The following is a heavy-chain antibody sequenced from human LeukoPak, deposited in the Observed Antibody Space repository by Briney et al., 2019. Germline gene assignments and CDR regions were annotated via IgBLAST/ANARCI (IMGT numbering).Heavy chain of an antibody. V-gene: IGHV1-46*01. CDR1: GYSFTSQY. D-gene: IGHD6-25*01. J-gene: IGHJ5*02. CDR2: INPSGGST. Sequence: ASLKVSCKASGYSFTSQYMHWVRRAPGQGLEWTGIINPSGGSTSYAQKFQGRITITRDTSTSTVYMELTSLKSEDTAVYYCARDQGPAAGTSYNWFDPWGQGTLVTVSS. CDR3: ARDQGPAAGTSYNWFDP.